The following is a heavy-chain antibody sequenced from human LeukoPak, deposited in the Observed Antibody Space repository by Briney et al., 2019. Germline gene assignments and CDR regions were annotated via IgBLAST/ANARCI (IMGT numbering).Heavy chain of an antibody. Sequence: SETLSLTCTVSGGSISSYYWSWIRQPAGKGLEWIGRIYASGSTNYNPSLKSRVTMSVDTSKNQFSLKLSSVTAADTAVYYCATSGYSSSCPDYWGQGTLVTVSS. CDR1: GGSISSYY. CDR3: ATSGYSSSCPDY. V-gene: IGHV4-4*07. CDR2: IYASGST. J-gene: IGHJ4*02. D-gene: IGHD6-13*01.